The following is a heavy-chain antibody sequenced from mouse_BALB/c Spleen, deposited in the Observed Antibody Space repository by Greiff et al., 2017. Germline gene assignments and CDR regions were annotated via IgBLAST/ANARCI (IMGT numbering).Heavy chain of an antibody. CDR2: IDPSDSYT. CDR1: GYTFTSYW. Sequence: QVQLQQPGAELVKPGASVKLSCKASGYTFTSYWMHWVKQRPGQGLEWIGEIDPSDSYTNYNQKFKGKATLTVDKSSSTAYMQLSSLTSKDSAVYYCARGYGSRPLYAMDYWGQGTSVTVSS. D-gene: IGHD1-1*01. CDR3: ARGYGSRPLYAMDY. J-gene: IGHJ4*01. V-gene: IGHV1-69*02.